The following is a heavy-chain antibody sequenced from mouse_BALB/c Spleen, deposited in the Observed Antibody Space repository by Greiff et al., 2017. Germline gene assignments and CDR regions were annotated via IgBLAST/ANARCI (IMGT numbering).Heavy chain of an antibody. J-gene: IGHJ2*01. CDR1: GFTFSSYG. V-gene: IGHV5-6*01. D-gene: IGHD1-1*01. CDR2: ISSGGSYT. CDR3: ARSLYCGSSFDG. Sequence: EVKLMESGGDLVKPGGSLKLSCAASGFTFSSYGMSWVRQTPGKRLEWVATISSGGSYTYYPDSVKGRFTISRDNAKNTLYLQLSSLKSEDTALYYCARSLYCGSSFDGGGGGTTLTVSS.